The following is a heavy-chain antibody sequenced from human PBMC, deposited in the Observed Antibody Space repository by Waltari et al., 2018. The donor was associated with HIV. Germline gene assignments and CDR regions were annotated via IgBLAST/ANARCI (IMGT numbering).Heavy chain of an antibody. CDR3: ARDLSDPIVGARGWFDP. Sequence: QVQLQESGPGLVKPSETLSLTCTVSGGSISSYYWSWIRQPPGKGLEWIGYIYYSGSTNANPSRKSRVTISVDTSKTQFSLKLSSVTAADTAVYYCARDLSDPIVGARGWFDPWGQGTLVTVSS. V-gene: IGHV4-59*01. J-gene: IGHJ5*02. D-gene: IGHD1-26*01. CDR2: IYYSGST. CDR1: GGSISSYY.